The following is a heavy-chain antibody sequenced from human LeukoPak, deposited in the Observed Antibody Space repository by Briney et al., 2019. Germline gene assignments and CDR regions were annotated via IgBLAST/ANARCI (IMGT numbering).Heavy chain of an antibody. D-gene: IGHD3-22*01. CDR3: ARDHLYDSSGQGPGQH. V-gene: IGHV1-2*02. CDR1: GYTFTGYY. Sequence: ASVKVSCKASGYTFTGYYMHWVRQAPGQGLEWMGWINPNSGGTNYAQKFQGRVTMIRDTSISTAYMELSRLRSDDTAVYYCARDHLYDSSGQGPGQHWGQGTLVTVSS. J-gene: IGHJ1*01. CDR2: INPNSGGT.